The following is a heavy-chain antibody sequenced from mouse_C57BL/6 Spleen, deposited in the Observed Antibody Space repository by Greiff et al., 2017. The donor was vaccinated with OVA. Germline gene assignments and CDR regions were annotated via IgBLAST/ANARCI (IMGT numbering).Heavy chain of an antibody. Sequence: EVQRVESGGGLVKPGGSLKLSCAASGFTFSSYAMSWVRQTPEKRLEWVATISDGGSYTYYPDNVKGRFTISRDNAKNNLYLQMSHLKSEDTAMYYCARDGGTRGYFDVWGTGTTVTVSS. CDR1: GFTFSSYA. D-gene: IGHD1-1*01. CDR2: ISDGGSYT. CDR3: ARDGGTRGYFDV. J-gene: IGHJ1*03. V-gene: IGHV5-4*01.